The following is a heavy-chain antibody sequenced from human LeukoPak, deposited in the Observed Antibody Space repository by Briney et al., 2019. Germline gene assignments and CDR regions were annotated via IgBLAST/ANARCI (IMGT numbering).Heavy chain of an antibody. J-gene: IGHJ5*02. D-gene: IGHD3-10*01. Sequence: SQTLSLTCTVSGASISSGTYSWSWIRQPPGEGLEWIGYIYHTGSTYYNPSLKGRVTISVDRSKNQFSLNLNFVTAADTALYYCARGDDSGSGRWFDPWGQGTLITVSS. V-gene: IGHV4-30-2*01. CDR2: IYHTGST. CDR1: GASISSGTYS. CDR3: ARGDDSGSGRWFDP.